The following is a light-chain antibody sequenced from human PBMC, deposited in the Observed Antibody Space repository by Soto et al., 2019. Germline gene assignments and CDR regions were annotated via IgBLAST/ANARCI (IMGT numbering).Light chain of an antibody. V-gene: IGKV3-20*01. J-gene: IGKJ1*01. Sequence: VLTQSPDTLSLSPGERTTLSCRASQRVSSRFFAWYQQKPAQAPRLLIYGTSTRAAGIPDRFSGAGSGTDFTLTISRLEPEDFAVYYCQQVGYSLWTFGEGTKVEI. CDR1: QRVSSRF. CDR2: GTS. CDR3: QQVGYSLWT.